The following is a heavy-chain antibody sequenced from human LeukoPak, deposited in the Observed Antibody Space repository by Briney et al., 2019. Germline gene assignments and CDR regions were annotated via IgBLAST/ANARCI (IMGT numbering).Heavy chain of an antibody. CDR2: IYYSGST. D-gene: IGHD5-18*01. CDR3: ARLYSYGTFFDY. J-gene: IGHJ4*02. V-gene: IGHV4-59*01. Sequence: PSETLSLTCTVSGGSISSYYWSWIRQPPGKGLEWIGYIYYSGSTNYNPSLKSRVTISVDTSKNQFSLKLSSVTAADTAVYYCARLYSYGTFFDYWGQGTLVTVSS. CDR1: GGSISSYY.